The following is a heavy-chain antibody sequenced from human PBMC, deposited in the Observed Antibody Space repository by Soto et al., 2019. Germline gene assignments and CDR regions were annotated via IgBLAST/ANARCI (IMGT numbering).Heavy chain of an antibody. CDR3: ARELGIVARPGSFDY. D-gene: IGHD6-6*01. CDR1: GFTFSSHP. V-gene: IGHV3-21*01. Sequence: TGGSLRLSCVASGFTFSSHPMNWVRQAPGKGLEWVSYISSSSTYIHYADSVKGRFTISRDNAKNSLYLQMNSLRAEDTAVYYCARELGIVARPGSFDYWGQGALVTVSS. CDR2: ISSSSTYI. J-gene: IGHJ4*02.